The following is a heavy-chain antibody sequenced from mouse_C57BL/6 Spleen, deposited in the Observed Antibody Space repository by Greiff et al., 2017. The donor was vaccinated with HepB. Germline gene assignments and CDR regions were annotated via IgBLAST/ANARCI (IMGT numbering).Heavy chain of an antibody. CDR3: AREYYYGSRGYAMDY. D-gene: IGHD1-1*01. V-gene: IGHV1-26*01. J-gene: IGHJ4*01. CDR1: GYTFTDYY. Sequence: EFQLQQSGPELVKPGASVKISCKASGYTFTDYYMNWVKQSHGKSLEWIGDINPNNGGTSYNQKFKGKATLTVDKSSSTAYRERRSLTSEDSAVYYCAREYYYGSRGYAMDYWGQGTSVTVSS. CDR2: INPNNGGT.